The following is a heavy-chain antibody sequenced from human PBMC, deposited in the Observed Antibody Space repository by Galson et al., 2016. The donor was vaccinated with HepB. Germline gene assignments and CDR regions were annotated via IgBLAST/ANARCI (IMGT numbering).Heavy chain of an antibody. Sequence: SLRLSCAASGFTFSSYGMHWVRQAPGKGLESVAVISYDGSNKYYADSVKGRFTISRDNSKNTLYLQMNSLSGEETAVYFCASSNGYLDHWGQGILVTVAS. CDR2: ISYDGSNK. D-gene: IGHD3-22*01. J-gene: IGHJ4*02. CDR1: GFTFSSYG. V-gene: IGHV3-30*03. CDR3: ASSNGYLDH.